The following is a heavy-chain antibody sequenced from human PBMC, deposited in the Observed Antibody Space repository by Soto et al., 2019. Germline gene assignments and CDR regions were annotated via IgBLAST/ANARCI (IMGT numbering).Heavy chain of an antibody. CDR1: GYTCTYRY. J-gene: IGHJ5*02. Sequence: QMQLVQSGAEVKKTGSSVKISCKASGYTCTYRYLHWVRQAPGQALEWMGWITPVTGDVNYPQKFQARATITTDRSTSTAYMELTSLTSEDTAMYYCANGGDGPAPVTLELPDLWGPGNLVIVSS. V-gene: IGHV1-45*02. CDR3: ANGGDGPAPVTLELPDL. CDR2: ITPVTGDV. D-gene: IGHD1-26*01.